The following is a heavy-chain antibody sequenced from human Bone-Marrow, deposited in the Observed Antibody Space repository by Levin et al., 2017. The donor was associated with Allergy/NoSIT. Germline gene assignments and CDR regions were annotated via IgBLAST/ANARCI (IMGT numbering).Heavy chain of an antibody. V-gene: IGHV3-74*01. D-gene: IGHD4-23*01. CDR2: INPDGNTI. Sequence: GESLKISCAASGFTLRSYWMHWVRQGPGGGLVCVSRINPDGNTIYYADSVKGRFTLSRDTANNVLYLQMNSLRVEDTATYYCARDPGSERGKNDALDMWGQGTLVTVSS. CDR1: GFTLRSYW. CDR3: ARDPGSERGKNDALDM. J-gene: IGHJ3*02.